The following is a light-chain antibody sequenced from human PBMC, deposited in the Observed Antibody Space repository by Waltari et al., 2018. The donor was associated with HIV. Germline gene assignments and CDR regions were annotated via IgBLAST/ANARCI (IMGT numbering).Light chain of an antibody. J-gene: IGLJ3*02. CDR2: GEN. CDR1: SVRSYY. Sequence: SSELAQDPAVSVALGQTVRITCQGDSVRSYYESWYQQKPGQAPVLVVDGENNRPSGIPDRFSGSSSGNTASLTIAGAQAEDEADYYCNSRDSSGHWFFGGGTKVTVL. CDR3: NSRDSSGHWF. V-gene: IGLV3-19*01.